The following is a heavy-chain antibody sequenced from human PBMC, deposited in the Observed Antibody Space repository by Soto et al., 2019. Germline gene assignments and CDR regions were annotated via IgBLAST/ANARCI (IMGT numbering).Heavy chain of an antibody. CDR2: MYPNNGQT. CDR1: GDTFSNFD. V-gene: IGHV1-8*01. J-gene: IGHJ5*02. Sequence: QVQLVQSGAEVKRPGASVKVSCKASGDTFSNFDFNWVRQATGQGPEWMGWMYPNNGQTAYARTFXXRXXMTWTSSTSTAYMELSSLTSEDTAVYYCATMIRGLIHWLDPWGQGTLVTVSS. CDR3: ATMIRGLIHWLDP. D-gene: IGHD3-16*01.